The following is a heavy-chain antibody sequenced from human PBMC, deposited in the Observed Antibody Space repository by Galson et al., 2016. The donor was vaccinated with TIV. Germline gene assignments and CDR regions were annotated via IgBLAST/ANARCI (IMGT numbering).Heavy chain of an antibody. V-gene: IGHV4-39*07. CDR1: GASISTSSNY. CDR3: AKITNTIGTYYFDY. CDR2: IFYSGNT. Sequence: ETLSLTCTVSGASISTSSNYWVWVRQPPGKGLEWIATIFYSGNTYYNPSLESRVTISVDKSKNQFSLKLSSVIAADTAVYYCAKITNTIGTYYFDYWGQGTLVTVSS. D-gene: IGHD3-3*01. J-gene: IGHJ4*02.